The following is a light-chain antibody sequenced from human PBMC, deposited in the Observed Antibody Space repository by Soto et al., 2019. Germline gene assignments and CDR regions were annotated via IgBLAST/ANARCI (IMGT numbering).Light chain of an antibody. Sequence: QSVLTQTPSASGTPGQTFTISCSGSRSNIGNNAVSWYQQFPGTAPKLLIYNNNQRPSGVPDRFSGSKSGTSASLAISGLQSEDEADYYGATWDDSLNARGVFGGGTKLAVL. J-gene: IGLJ3*02. CDR3: ATWDDSLNARGV. CDR2: NNN. V-gene: IGLV1-44*01. CDR1: RSNIGNNA.